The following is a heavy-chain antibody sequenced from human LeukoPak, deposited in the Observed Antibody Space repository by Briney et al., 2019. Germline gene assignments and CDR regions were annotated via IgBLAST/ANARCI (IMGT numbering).Heavy chain of an antibody. CDR3: ARIIPKIRRPRYCSSTSCYKGRSGDAFDI. CDR1: GCTFTSYD. D-gene: IGHD2-2*02. Sequence: ASVKVSCKASGCTFTSYDINWVRQATGQGLEWMGWMNPNSGNTGYAQKFQGRVTMTRNTSISTAYMELSSLRSEDTAVYYCARIIPKIRRPRYCSSTSCYKGRSGDAFDIWGQGTMVTVSS. V-gene: IGHV1-8*01. CDR2: MNPNSGNT. J-gene: IGHJ3*02.